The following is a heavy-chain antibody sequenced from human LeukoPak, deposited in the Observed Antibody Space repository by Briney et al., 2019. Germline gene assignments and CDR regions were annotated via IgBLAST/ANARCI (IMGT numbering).Heavy chain of an antibody. J-gene: IGHJ4*02. D-gene: IGHD2-2*02. CDR3: ARDRQEPVIVLYGHPYYFDY. CDR1: GYTFTGYY. V-gene: IGHV1-2*02. Sequence: ASVKVSCKASGYTFTGYYMRWVRPAPGQGLEWMGWINPNSGGTNYAQKLQGRVTMTRDTSISTAYMELSRLRADDTAVYYSARDRQEPVIVLYGHPYYFDYWGQGTLVTVSS. CDR2: INPNSGGT.